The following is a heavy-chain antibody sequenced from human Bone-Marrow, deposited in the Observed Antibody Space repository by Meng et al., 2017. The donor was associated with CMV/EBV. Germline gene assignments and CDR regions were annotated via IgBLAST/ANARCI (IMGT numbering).Heavy chain of an antibody. CDR2: ISADSTYI. Sequence: AASGLSLTSYSMNWVRQAPGKGLEWVSSISADSTYIYYPDSLKGRFTISRDNAKNSVSLQMNSLRDEDTAVYYCASSLAIITFFDFWGQGTLVTVSS. D-gene: IGHD1-14*01. J-gene: IGHJ4*02. CDR3: ASSLAIITFFDF. V-gene: IGHV3-21*01. CDR1: GLSLTSYS.